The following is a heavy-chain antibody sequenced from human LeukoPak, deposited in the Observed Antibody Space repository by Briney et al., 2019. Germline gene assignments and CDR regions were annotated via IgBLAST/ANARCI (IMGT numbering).Heavy chain of an antibody. Sequence: SETLSLTCTVSGGSISSYYCSWIRQPPGKGLEWIGYIYYSGSTNYNPSLKSRVTISVDTSKNQFSLKLSSVTAADTAVYYCARSRDPPYFDYWGQGTLVTVSS. J-gene: IGHJ4*02. CDR3: ARSRDPPYFDY. V-gene: IGHV4-59*01. CDR1: GGSISSYY. CDR2: IYYSGST. D-gene: IGHD2-21*01.